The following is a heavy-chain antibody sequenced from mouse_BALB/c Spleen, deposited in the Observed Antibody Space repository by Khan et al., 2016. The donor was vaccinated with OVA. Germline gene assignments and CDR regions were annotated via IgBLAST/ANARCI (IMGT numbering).Heavy chain of an antibody. V-gene: IGHV1-76*01. CDR2: IYPGTDNT. Sequence: QVQLKQSGAELVRPGASVKLSCKTSGYIFTSYWIHWIKQRSGQGLEWIARIYPGTDNTYYSETLKAQATLTADKSSSTAYMQLSSLKSEDAAGYFCAREEALYYFDYWGQGTTLTVSS. D-gene: IGHD3-2*02. CDR3: AREEALYYFDY. CDR1: GYIFTSYW. J-gene: IGHJ2*01.